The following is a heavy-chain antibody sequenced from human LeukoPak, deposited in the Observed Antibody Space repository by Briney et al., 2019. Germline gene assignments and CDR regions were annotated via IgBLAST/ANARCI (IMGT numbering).Heavy chain of an antibody. CDR2: IIPIFGTA. J-gene: IGHJ6*03. D-gene: IGHD2-2*02. CDR1: GGTFSSYA. CDR3: ARTTGYCSSTSCYSPRYYYYYMDV. V-gene: IGHV1-69*05. Sequence: ASVKVSCKASGGTFSSYAISWVRQAPGQGLEWMGGIIPIFGTANYAQKFQGRVTITTDESTSTAYMELSSLRSEDTAVYYCARTTGYCSSTSCYSPRYYYYYMDVWGKGTTVTVSS.